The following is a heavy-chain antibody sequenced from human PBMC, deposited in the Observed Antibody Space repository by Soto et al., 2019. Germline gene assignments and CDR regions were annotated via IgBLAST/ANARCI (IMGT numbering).Heavy chain of an antibody. CDR1: GGTFSSYA. CDR2: IIPIFGTA. CDR3: ASRMSYGATERFPFDY. Sequence: EASVKVSCKASGGTFSSYAISWVRQAPGQGLEWMGGIIPIFGTANYAQKFQGRVTITADESTSTAYMELSSLRSEDTAVYYCASRMSYGATERFPFDYWGQGTLVTVSS. V-gene: IGHV1-69*13. D-gene: IGHD1-26*01. J-gene: IGHJ4*02.